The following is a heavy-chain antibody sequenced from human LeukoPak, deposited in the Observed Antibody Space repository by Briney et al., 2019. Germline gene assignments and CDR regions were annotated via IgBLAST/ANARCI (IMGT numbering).Heavy chain of an antibody. CDR2: ISWNSGSI. CDR3: TKDITRNDTAMVTFFDY. V-gene: IGHV3-9*01. CDR1: GFTFDDYA. D-gene: IGHD5-18*01. J-gene: IGHJ4*02. Sequence: GGSLRLSCAASGFTFDDYAMHWVRQAPGKGLEWVSGISWNSGSIGYADSVKGRFTISRDNAKNSLYLQMNSLRAEDTALYYCTKDITRNDTAMVTFFDYWGQGTLVTVSS.